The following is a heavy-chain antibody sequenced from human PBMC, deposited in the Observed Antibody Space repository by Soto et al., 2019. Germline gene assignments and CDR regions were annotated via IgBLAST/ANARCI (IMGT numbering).Heavy chain of an antibody. V-gene: IGHV2-5*02. CDR1: GFSLSTSEVG. J-gene: IGHJ3*01. CDR2: LYWDDDK. D-gene: IGHD3-10*01. CDR3: ALEGSMIRGAALAHAFGV. Sequence: QITLKESGPTLVKPTQTLTLTCTFSGFSLSTSEVGVGWIRQPPGKALEWLALLYWDDDKRYSPSLKSRLTITTDXXKXQXALTMTNMDPVDTATYYCALEGSMIRGAALAHAFGVWGQGTMVTVSS.